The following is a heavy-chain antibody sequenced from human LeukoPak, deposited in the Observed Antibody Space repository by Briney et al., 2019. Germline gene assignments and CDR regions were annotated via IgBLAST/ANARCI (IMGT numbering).Heavy chain of an antibody. D-gene: IGHD6-19*01. CDR2: ISAYNGNT. CDR3: AREPGVAAAAVPFDY. Sequence: ASVKGSCKTSGYIFTNHGISWVRQAPGQGLEWMAWISAYNGNTEHSQNFQGRVTMTMDTSTSTAYMELKSLTADDTAIYYCAREPGVAAAAVPFDYWGQGTLVTVSS. CDR1: GYIFTNHG. V-gene: IGHV1-18*01. J-gene: IGHJ4*02.